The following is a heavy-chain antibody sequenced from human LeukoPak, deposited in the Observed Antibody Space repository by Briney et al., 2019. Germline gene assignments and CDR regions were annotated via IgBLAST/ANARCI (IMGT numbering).Heavy chain of an antibody. CDR3: ARDRLNYYYYMDV. D-gene: IGHD6-6*01. CDR1: GFTFSSYA. J-gene: IGHJ6*03. CDR2: ISYDGSNK. V-gene: IGHV3-30-3*01. Sequence: GGSLRLSCAASGFTFSSYAMHWVRQAPGKGLEWVAVISYDGSNKYYADSVKGRFTISRDNSKNTLYLQMNSLRAEDTAVYYCARDRLNYYYYMDVWGKGTTVTVSS.